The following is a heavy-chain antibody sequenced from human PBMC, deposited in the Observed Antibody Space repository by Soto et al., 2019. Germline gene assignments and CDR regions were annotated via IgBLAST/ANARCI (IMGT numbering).Heavy chain of an antibody. V-gene: IGHV4-59*01. Sequence: SETRSLTCTVSGGSISGYYWSWSRQPPGKGLEWIGDMYNTGSTVYNPAFKSRVTISVDTSKNQFSLKLNSVTAADTAVYYCARDLWGYCGTDCYPLDVWGQGTTVT. CDR1: GGSISGYY. CDR2: MYNTGST. D-gene: IGHD2-21*02. J-gene: IGHJ6*02. CDR3: ARDLWGYCGTDCYPLDV.